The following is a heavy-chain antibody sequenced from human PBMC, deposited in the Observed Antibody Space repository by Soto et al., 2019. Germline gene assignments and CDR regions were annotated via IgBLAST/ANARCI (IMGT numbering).Heavy chain of an antibody. CDR2: IYHSGST. V-gene: IGHV4-38-2*01. Sequence: SETLSLTCAVSGYSISSGYYWGWIRQPPGKGLEWTGSIYHSGSTYYNPSLKSRVTISVDTSKNQFSLKLSSVTAADTAVYYCAGGDYVGYYYYGMDVWGQGTTVTVSS. CDR3: AGGDYVGYYYYGMDV. D-gene: IGHD4-17*01. CDR1: GYSISSGYY. J-gene: IGHJ6*02.